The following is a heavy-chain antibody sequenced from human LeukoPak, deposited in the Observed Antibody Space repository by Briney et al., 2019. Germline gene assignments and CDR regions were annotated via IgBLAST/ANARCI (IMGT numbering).Heavy chain of an antibody. D-gene: IGHD2-15*01. CDR3: AKGRGYCTGGSSYSDY. CDR2: ISRSDGST. Sequence: GASLRLSCTASGFTFSDYAMSWVRQAPGQGLEWVSTISRSDGSTYYAHSVKGRVTISRDNSKSTLYLQMNSLRVEDTAIYYCAKGRGYCTGGSSYSDYWGQGTLVTVSS. V-gene: IGHV3-23*01. J-gene: IGHJ4*02. CDR1: GFTFSDYA.